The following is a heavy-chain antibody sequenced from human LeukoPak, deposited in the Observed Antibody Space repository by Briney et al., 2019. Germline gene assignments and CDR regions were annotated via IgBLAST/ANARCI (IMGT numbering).Heavy chain of an antibody. CDR3: ARLYCSSTSCYKEAVNWFDP. J-gene: IGHJ5*02. CDR1: GGSISSYY. D-gene: IGHD2-2*02. Sequence: PSETLSLTCTVSGGSISSYYWSWIRQPPGKGLEWIGYIYTSGSTNYNPSLKSRVTISVDTSKNQFSLKLSYVTAADTAVYYCARLYCSSTSCYKEAVNWFDPWGQGTLVTVSS. V-gene: IGHV4-4*09. CDR2: IYTSGST.